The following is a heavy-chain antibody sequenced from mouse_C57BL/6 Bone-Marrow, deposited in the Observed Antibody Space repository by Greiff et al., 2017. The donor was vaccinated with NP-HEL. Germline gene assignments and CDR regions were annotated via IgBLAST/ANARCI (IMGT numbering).Heavy chain of an antibody. D-gene: IGHD2-4*01. J-gene: IGHJ3*01. Sequence: QVQLQQPGAELVKPGASVKLSCKASGYTFTSYWMQWVKQRPGQGLEWIGEIDPSDSYTNYNQKFKGKATLTVSTSSSTAYMQLSSLTSEDSAVYYCARRYDYDWFAYWGQGTLVTVSA. V-gene: IGHV1-50*01. CDR2: IDPSDSYT. CDR1: GYTFTSYW. CDR3: ARRYDYDWFAY.